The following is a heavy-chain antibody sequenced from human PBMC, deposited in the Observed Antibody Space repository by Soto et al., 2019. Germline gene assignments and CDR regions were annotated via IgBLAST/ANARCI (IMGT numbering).Heavy chain of an antibody. J-gene: IGHJ4*02. V-gene: IGHV4-39*01. CDR1: GGSISSSSYY. CDR2: IYYSGST. D-gene: IGHD4-17*01. CDR3: ARLDYGDYVGASPHGYYFDY. Sequence: SETLSLTCTVSGGSISSSSYYWGWIRQPPGKGLEWIGSIYYSGSTYYNPSLKSRVTISVDTSKNQFSLKLSSVTAADTAVYYCARLDYGDYVGASPHGYYFDYWGQGTLVTVSS.